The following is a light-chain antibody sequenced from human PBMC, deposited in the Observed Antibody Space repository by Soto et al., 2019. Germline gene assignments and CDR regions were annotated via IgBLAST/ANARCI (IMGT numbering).Light chain of an antibody. CDR1: SSNIGAHYD. CDR2: GNS. V-gene: IGLV1-40*01. Sequence: QSVLTQPPSVSGAPRQRVTISCTGSSSNIGAHYDVHWYQQLPGTAPKLLIYGNSNRPSGVPDRFSGSKSGTSASLAITGLQAEDEADYYCQSYDNSLSVYVFGTGTKVTVL. J-gene: IGLJ1*01. CDR3: QSYDNSLSVYV.